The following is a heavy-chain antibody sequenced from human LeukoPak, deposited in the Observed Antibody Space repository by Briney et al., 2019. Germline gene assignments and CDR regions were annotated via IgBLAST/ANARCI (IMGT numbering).Heavy chain of an antibody. CDR3: ARELYHDSSGYGSSY. CDR1: GGSVISSGFY. V-gene: IGHV4-30-4*08. J-gene: IGHJ4*02. CDR2: IYYSGST. D-gene: IGHD3-22*01. Sequence: PSQTLSLTCTVSGGSVISSGFYWSWIRQPPGKGLEWIGYIYYSGSTYYNPSLKSRVTISVDTSKNQFSLKLSSVTAADTAAYYCARELYHDSSGYGSSYWGQGTLVTVSS.